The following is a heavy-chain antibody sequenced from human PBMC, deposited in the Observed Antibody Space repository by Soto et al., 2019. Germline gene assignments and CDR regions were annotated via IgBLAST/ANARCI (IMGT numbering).Heavy chain of an antibody. V-gene: IGHV4-39*01. CDR1: GGSISTSSYY. D-gene: IGHD3-10*01. CDR2: IYYSWST. J-gene: IGHJ4*02. CDR3: ARHPSSGSYYDY. Sequence: QLQLQESGPGLVKPSETLSLTCSVSGGSISTSSYYWGWIRQPPGKGLEWIGSIYYSWSTNYNPSLKRRVTISIDTSKNQFSLKLSSVTAADTAVYHCARHPSSGSYYDYWGQGTLVTVSS.